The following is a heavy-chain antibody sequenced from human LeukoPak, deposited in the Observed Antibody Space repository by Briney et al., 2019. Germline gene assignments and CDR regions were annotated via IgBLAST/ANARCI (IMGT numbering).Heavy chain of an antibody. D-gene: IGHD6-19*01. CDR2: INPNSGGT. V-gene: IGHV1-2*02. CDR3: ARDPSIAVAGTDYYYYYMDV. Sequence: ASVKVSCKASGYTFTGYYMHWVRQAPGQGLEWMGWINPNSGGTNYAQKFHGRVTMTRDTSISTAYMELSRLRSDDTAVYYCARDPSIAVAGTDYYYYYMDVWGKGTTVTISS. J-gene: IGHJ6*03. CDR1: GYTFTGYY.